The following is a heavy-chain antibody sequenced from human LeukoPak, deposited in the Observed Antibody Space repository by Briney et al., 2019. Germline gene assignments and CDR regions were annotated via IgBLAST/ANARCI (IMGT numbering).Heavy chain of an antibody. V-gene: IGHV3-7*03. J-gene: IGHJ3*02. D-gene: IGHD5-24*01. CDR3: AKGYNWRWLPDPELAFDI. CDR2: IKQDGSEK. Sequence: GGSLRLSCAASGFTFSSYWMSWVRQAPGKGLEWVANIKQDGSEKYYVDSVKGRFTISRDNSKNTLYLQMNSLRAEDTAVYYCAKGYNWRWLPDPELAFDIWGQGTMVTVSS. CDR1: GFTFSSYW.